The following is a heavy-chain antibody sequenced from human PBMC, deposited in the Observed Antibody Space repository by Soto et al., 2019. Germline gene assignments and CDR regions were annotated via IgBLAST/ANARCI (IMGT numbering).Heavy chain of an antibody. Sequence: SVKVSCKASGGTFSRYAISWVRQPPGQGVAWMGGIIPIFGTANYAQEFQGRVTITADKSTSTAYMELSSLRSEDTAVYYCARSGFCSGYYPKFYGIDVWGQGTTVTVSS. CDR2: IIPIFGTA. D-gene: IGHD3-3*01. J-gene: IGHJ6*02. CDR1: GGTFSRYA. CDR3: ARSGFCSGYYPKFYGIDV. V-gene: IGHV1-69*06.